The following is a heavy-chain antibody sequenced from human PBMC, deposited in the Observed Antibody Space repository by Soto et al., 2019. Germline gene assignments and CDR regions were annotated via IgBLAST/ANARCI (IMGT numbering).Heavy chain of an antibody. D-gene: IGHD2-2*02. Sequence: GGSLRLSCAASGFTFSSYGMHWVRQAPGKGLEWVAVISYDGSNKYYADSVKGRFTISRDNSKNTLYLQMNSLRAEDTAVYYCAKPIPAAIYYYYGMDVWGQGTTVTVSS. CDR3: AKPIPAAIYYYYGMDV. CDR2: ISYDGSNK. CDR1: GFTFSSYG. V-gene: IGHV3-30*18. J-gene: IGHJ6*02.